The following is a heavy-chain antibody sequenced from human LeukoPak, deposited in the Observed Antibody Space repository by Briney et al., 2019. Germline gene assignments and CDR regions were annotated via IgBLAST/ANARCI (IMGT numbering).Heavy chain of an antibody. CDR1: GFTFGDYA. V-gene: IGHV3-49*03. CDR2: IRSKAYGGTT. D-gene: IGHD3-10*01. Sequence: GGSLRLSCTASGFTFGDYAMSWFRQAPGKGLEWVGFIRSKAYGGTTEYAASVKGRFTISRDDSKSIAYLQMNSLKTEDTAVYYCTRDRAPHGGPFDYWGQGTLVTVSS. CDR3: TRDRAPHGGPFDY. J-gene: IGHJ4*02.